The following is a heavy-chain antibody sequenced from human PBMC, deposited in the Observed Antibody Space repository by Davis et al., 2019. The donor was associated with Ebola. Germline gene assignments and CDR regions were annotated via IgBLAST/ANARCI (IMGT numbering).Heavy chain of an antibody. CDR1: GFTFSSYS. D-gene: IGHD6-6*01. CDR2: ISGSSSTI. J-gene: IGHJ4*02. Sequence: GESLKISCAASGFTFSSYSMNWVRQAPGKGLEWVSYISGSSSTIYYADSVKGRFTISRDNAKNSLYLQMNSLRAEDTAVYYCAREPWSIAAHYFDYWGQGTLVTVSS. V-gene: IGHV3-48*01. CDR3: AREPWSIAAHYFDY.